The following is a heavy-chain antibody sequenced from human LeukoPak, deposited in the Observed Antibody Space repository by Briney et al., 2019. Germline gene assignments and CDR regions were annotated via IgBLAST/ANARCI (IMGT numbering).Heavy chain of an antibody. Sequence: GGSLRLSCAASGFTFSSYSMNWVRQAPGKGLEWVSAISGSGGSTYYADSVKGRFTISRDNSKNTLYLQMNSLRAEDTAVYYCAKFWQPGFLGSALPCDYWGQGTLVTVSS. V-gene: IGHV3-23*01. J-gene: IGHJ4*02. CDR3: AKFWQPGFLGSALPCDY. CDR2: ISGSGGST. CDR1: GFTFSSYS. D-gene: IGHD3-9*01.